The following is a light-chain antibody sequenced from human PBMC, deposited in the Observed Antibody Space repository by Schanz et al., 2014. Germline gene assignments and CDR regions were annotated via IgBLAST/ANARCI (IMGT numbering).Light chain of an antibody. CDR1: SSDIGSYNY. Sequence: QSALTQPASVSGSPGQSITISCTGTSSDIGSYNYVSWYQQYPGEAPKLIIYDVTYRPSGVSHRFSGSKSGNTASLTISGLLAEDEADYYCQSYDSSLSGSVFGGGTKLTVL. V-gene: IGLV2-14*01. J-gene: IGLJ2*01. CDR3: QSYDSSLSGSV. CDR2: DVT.